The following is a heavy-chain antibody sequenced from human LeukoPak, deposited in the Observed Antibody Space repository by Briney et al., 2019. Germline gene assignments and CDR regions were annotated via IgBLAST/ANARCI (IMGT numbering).Heavy chain of an antibody. J-gene: IGHJ4*02. CDR3: ARTPKPYYYDSSGYYGFDY. V-gene: IGHV4-59*01. CDR1: GGSISSYH. CDR2: IYYSGST. D-gene: IGHD3-22*01. Sequence: SETLSLTCTVSGGSISSYHWSWIRQPPGKGLEWIGYIYYSGSTNYNPSLKSRVTISVDTSKNQFSLKLSSVTAADTAVYYCARTPKPYYYDSSGYYGFDYWGQGTLVTVSS.